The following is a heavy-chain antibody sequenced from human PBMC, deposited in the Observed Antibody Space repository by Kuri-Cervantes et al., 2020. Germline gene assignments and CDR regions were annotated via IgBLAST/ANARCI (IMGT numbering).Heavy chain of an antibody. D-gene: IGHD3-22*01. V-gene: IGHV1-69*05. J-gene: IGHJ4*02. CDR2: IIPIFGTA. CDR3: ARPPEGGSGYYYGY. CDR1: GYTLSDFS. Sequence: SVKVSCKVSGYTLSDFSMHWVRQAPGQGLEWMGGIIPIFGTANYAQKFQGRVTITTDESTSTAYMELSSLRSEDTAVYYCARPPEGGSGYYYGYWGQGTLVTVSS.